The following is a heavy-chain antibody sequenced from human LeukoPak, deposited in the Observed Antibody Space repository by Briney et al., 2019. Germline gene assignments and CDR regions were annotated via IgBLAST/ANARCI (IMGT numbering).Heavy chain of an antibody. CDR2: ISAYNGNT. J-gene: IGHJ4*02. CDR1: GYTFTSYG. D-gene: IGHD3-22*01. V-gene: IGHV1-18*01. Sequence: ASVKVSCRASGYTFTSYGISWVRQAPGQGLEWMGWISAYNGNTNYAQKLQGRVTMTTDTSTSTAYMELRSLRSDDTAVYYCARDARYYYDSSGFLFDYWGQGTLVTVSS. CDR3: ARDARYYYDSSGFLFDY.